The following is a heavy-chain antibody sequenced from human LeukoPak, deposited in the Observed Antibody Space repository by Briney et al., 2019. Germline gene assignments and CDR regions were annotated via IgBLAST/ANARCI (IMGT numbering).Heavy chain of an antibody. V-gene: IGHV4-39*01. J-gene: IGHJ5*02. Sequence: GSLRLSCAASGLTFSSYSMNWVRQAPGKGLEWIGSIYDSGSTYYNPSLKSRVTISVDTSKNQFSLKLNSVTAADTAVYYCARHYGPWGQGTLATVSS. CDR2: IYDSGST. CDR1: GLTFSSYS. CDR3: ARHYGP. D-gene: IGHD3-10*01.